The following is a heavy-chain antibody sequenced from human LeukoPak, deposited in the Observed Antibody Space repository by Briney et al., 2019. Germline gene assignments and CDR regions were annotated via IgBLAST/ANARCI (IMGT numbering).Heavy chain of an antibody. V-gene: IGHV3-7*01. CDR2: IQPDGSQG. D-gene: IGHD4-17*01. Sequence: GGSLRLSCVASGFTFGSYWMTWVRQAPGKGLEWAANIQPDGSQGLYVDSVKGRFIISRDNAKKSLYLQMNSLRAEDTAVYYCTRDPLYGALDSWGQGTLVTVSS. CDR3: TRDPLYGALDS. CDR1: GFTFGSYW. J-gene: IGHJ4*02.